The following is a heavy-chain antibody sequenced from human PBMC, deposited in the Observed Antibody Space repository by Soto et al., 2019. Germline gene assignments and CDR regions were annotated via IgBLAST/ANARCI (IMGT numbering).Heavy chain of an antibody. CDR2: IKSKTDGGTT. D-gene: IGHD4-17*01. J-gene: IGHJ4*02. V-gene: IGHV3-15*01. Sequence: GGSLRLSCAASGFTFSNAWMSWVRQAPGKGLEWVGRIKSKTDGGTTDYAAPVKGRFTISRDDSKNTLYLQMNSLKTEDTAVYYCTTLTAATTPSYFDYWGQGTXVTVSS. CDR1: GFTFSNAW. CDR3: TTLTAATTPSYFDY.